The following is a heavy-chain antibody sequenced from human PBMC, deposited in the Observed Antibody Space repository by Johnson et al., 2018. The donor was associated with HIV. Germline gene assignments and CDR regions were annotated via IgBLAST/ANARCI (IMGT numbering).Heavy chain of an antibody. CDR2: IYSGGST. J-gene: IGHJ3*02. V-gene: IGHV3-66*01. Sequence: VQLVESGGGLVQPGGSLRLSCAASGFTFSRNYMSWVRQAPGKGLEWVSVIYSGGSTYHADSVKGRFTISRDNSKNTVYLQMNSLRAEDTAIYYCAREDPREFHGYGGDGFDIWGQGTMVTVSS. CDR3: AREDPREFHGYGGDGFDI. CDR1: GFTFSRNY. D-gene: IGHD3-16*01.